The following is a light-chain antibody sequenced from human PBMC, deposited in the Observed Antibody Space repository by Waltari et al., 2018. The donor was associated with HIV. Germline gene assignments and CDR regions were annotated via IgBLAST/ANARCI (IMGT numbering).Light chain of an antibody. CDR1: SSDIGNYNL. CDR2: EAI. CDR3: SSYGGSRNWL. V-gene: IGLV2-23*01. Sequence: QSALTQPASVSGSPGQSITISCTGTSSDIGNYNLVSWYQQHPGQAPKLIIYEAIKRPSGVSDRISGSKSANTASRTSSGLQAEDEADYYCSSYGGSRNWLFGGGTKLTVL. J-gene: IGLJ2*01.